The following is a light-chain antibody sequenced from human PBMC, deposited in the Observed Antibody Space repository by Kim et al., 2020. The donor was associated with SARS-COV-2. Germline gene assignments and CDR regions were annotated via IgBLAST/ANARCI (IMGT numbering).Light chain of an antibody. V-gene: IGLV1-40*01. CDR3: QSYDSSLSGSGV. CDR2: GNS. Sequence: VTISCTGSSSNIGSGYDVHWYQQLPGTAPKLLIYGNSNRPSGVPDRFSGSKSGTSASLTITGLQAEDEADYYCQSYDSSLSGSGVFGTGTKVTVL. CDR1: SSNIGSGYD. J-gene: IGLJ1*01.